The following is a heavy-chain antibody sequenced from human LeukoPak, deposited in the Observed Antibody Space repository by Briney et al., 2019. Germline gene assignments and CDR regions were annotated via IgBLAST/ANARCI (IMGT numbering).Heavy chain of an antibody. J-gene: IGHJ1*01. D-gene: IGHD2-21*02. Sequence: SETLSLTCTVSGGSISSYYWSWIRQPPGKGLEWIGYVYYSGSTNYNPSLKSRVTISVDTSKNQFSLKLSSVTAADTAVYYCARYYCAGVCYYFQHWGQGTLVTASS. CDR2: VYYSGST. CDR3: ARYYCAGVCYYFQH. CDR1: GGSISSYY. V-gene: IGHV4-59*01.